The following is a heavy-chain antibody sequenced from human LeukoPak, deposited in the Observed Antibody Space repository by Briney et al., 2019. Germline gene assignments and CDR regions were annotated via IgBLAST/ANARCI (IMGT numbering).Heavy chain of an antibody. CDR3: ARDLGRFLDGLPDVDY. CDR1: GFTFSSYS. J-gene: IGHJ4*02. D-gene: IGHD3-3*01. V-gene: IGHV3-48*01. CDR2: ISSSSSTI. Sequence: GGSLRLSXAASGFTFSSYSMNWVRQAPGKGLEWVSYISSSSSTIYYADSVKGRFTISRDNAKNSLYLQMNSLRAEDTDVYYCARDLGRFLDGLPDVDYWGQGTLSPSPQ.